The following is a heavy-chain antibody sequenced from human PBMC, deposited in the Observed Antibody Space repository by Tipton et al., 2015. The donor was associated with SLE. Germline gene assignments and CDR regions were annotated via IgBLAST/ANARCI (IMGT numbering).Heavy chain of an antibody. CDR3: ARDLLGPAALFDP. CDR2: IKQDGSEK. V-gene: IGHV3-7*01. J-gene: IGHJ5*02. D-gene: IGHD2-2*01. Sequence: GSLRLSCAASGFTFSSYWMSWVRQAPGKGLEWVANIKQDGSEKYYVDSVKGRFTISRDNAKNSLYLQMNSLRAEDTAVYYCARDLLGPAALFDPWGQGTLVTVSS. CDR1: GFTFSSYW.